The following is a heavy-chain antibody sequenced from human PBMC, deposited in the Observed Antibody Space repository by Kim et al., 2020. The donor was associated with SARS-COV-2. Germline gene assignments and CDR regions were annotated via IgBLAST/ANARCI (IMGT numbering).Heavy chain of an antibody. D-gene: IGHD6-19*01. CDR3: ARSPPVDPGYSSGWYSGAFDI. CDR2: IIPILGIA. J-gene: IGHJ3*02. Sequence: SVKVSCKASGGTFSSYAISWVRQAPGQGLEWMGRIIPILGIANYAQKFQGRVTITADKSTSTAYMELSSLRSEDTAVYYCARSPPVDPGYSSGWYSGAFDIWGQGTMVTVSS. CDR1: GGTFSSYA. V-gene: IGHV1-69*04.